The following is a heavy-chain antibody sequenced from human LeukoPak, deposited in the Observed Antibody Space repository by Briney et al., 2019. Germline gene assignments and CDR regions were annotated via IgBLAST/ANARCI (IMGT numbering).Heavy chain of an antibody. Sequence: GGSLRLSCATSGFTFSSYWMHWVRQAPGKGLMWVSRINSDGSSTSYADSVKGRFTISRDNAKNTLYLQMNSLRAEDTAVFYCARVGQAGYVGYPLDYRGQGTLVTVSS. D-gene: IGHD5-12*01. CDR2: INSDGSST. CDR3: ARVGQAGYVGYPLDY. V-gene: IGHV3-74*01. CDR1: GFTFSSYW. J-gene: IGHJ4*02.